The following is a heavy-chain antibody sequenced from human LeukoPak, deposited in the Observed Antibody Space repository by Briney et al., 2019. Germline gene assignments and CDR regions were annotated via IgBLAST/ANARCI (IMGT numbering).Heavy chain of an antibody. CDR2: IKSKTDGGTT. J-gene: IGHJ4*02. CDR3: TTVDGLWFGYFDY. V-gene: IGHV3-15*01. CDR1: GFTFSNAW. D-gene: IGHD3-10*01. Sequence: GGSLRLSCAASGFTFSNAWMSWVRQAPGKGLEWVGRIKSKTDGGTTDYAAPVKGRFTISRDDSKNTLYLQMNSLKTEDTAVYYCTTVDGLWFGYFDYWGQGTLVTVSS.